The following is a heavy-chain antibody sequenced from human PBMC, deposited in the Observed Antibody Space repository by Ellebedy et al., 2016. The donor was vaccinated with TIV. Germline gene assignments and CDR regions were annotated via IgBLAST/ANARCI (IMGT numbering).Heavy chain of an antibody. CDR1: GGSVRSGSYY. Sequence: MPGGSLRLSCTVSGGSVRSGSYYWSWIRQPPGKELEWIGYIYDSGSTNHNPFLKSRVTISVDTSKNQFSLKLSSVTAADTAVYYCARAAQPNCSGGSYYRIDYWGQGTLVTVSS. V-gene: IGHV4-61*01. CDR2: IYDSGST. D-gene: IGHD2-15*01. J-gene: IGHJ4*02. CDR3: ARAAQPNCSGGSYYRIDY.